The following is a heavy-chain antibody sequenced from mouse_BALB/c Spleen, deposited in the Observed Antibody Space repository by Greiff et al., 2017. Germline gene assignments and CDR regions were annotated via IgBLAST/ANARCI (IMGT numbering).Heavy chain of an antibody. D-gene: IGHD1-1*01. CDR1: GYTFTSYW. CDR3: TRPSYYYGSSYVGAMDY. Sequence: VQLKQSGTVLARPGASVKMSCKASGYTFTSYWMHWVKQRPGQGLEWIGAIYPGNSDTSYNQKFKGKAKLTAVTSTSTAYMELSSLTNEDSAVYYCTRPSYYYGSSYVGAMDYWGQGTSVTVSS. V-gene: IGHV1-5*01. CDR2: IYPGNSDT. J-gene: IGHJ4*01.